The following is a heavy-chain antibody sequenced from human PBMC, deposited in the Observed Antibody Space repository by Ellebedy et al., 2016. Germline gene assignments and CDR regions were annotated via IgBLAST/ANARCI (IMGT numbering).Heavy chain of an antibody. Sequence: GGSLRLSXVASGFTFSKVWMSWVRQAPGKGLEWVGRVKSYSVGGATDYAAPVNGRFTISRDDSRNTLYLQMNSLKTEDTAVYYCTTWDIEVAAYKFDYWGQGTLVTVSP. CDR1: GFTFSKVW. J-gene: IGHJ4*02. CDR3: TTWDIEVAAYKFDY. D-gene: IGHD6-19*01. CDR2: VKSYSVGGAT. V-gene: IGHV3-15*01.